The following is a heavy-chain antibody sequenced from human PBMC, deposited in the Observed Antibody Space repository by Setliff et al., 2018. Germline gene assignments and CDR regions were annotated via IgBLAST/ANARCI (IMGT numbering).Heavy chain of an antibody. CDR1: GYSFTKYW. CDR2: IDPADSDT. D-gene: IGHD2-21*02. V-gene: IGHV5-51*01. CDR3: ARRGWGSSSGDCYSPKGCYYYYMDS. Sequence: PGESLKISCKAAGYSFTKYWIGWVRQMPGKGLEWMGIIDPADSDTTYSPSFQGQVTISADKSIGTAYLQWSSLKASDTAIYYCARRGWGSSSGDCYSPKGCYYYYMDSWGQGTLVTVSS. J-gene: IGHJ4*02.